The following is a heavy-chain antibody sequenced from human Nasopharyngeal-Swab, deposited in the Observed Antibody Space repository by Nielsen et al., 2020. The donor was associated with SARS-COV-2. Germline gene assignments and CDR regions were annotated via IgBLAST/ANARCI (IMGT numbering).Heavy chain of an antibody. CDR2: ISYDGSNK. Sequence: GGSLRPSCAASGSTFSSYAMHWVRQAPGKGLEWVAVISYDGSNKFYADSVKGRFTISRDNSKNTLYLQMNSLGAEDTAVDNCARGPYYDFCSGPKWYYYYYMDVWGKGTTVTVSS. D-gene: IGHD3-3*01. V-gene: IGHV3-30-3*01. CDR3: ARGPYYDFCSGPKWYYYYYMDV. CDR1: GSTFSSYA. J-gene: IGHJ6*03.